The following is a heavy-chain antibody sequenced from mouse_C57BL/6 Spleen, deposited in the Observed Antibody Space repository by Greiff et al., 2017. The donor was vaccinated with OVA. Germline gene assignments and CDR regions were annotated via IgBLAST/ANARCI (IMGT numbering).Heavy chain of an antibody. CDR3: ARDHYYGSSYEGYFDY. D-gene: IGHD1-1*01. CDR1: GFTFSDYG. V-gene: IGHV5-17*01. J-gene: IGHJ2*01. Sequence: EVKLVESGGGLVKPGGSLKLSCAASGFTFSDYGMHWVRQAPEKGLEWVAYISSGSSTIYYADTVKGRFTISRDNAKNTLFLQMTSLRSEDTAMYYCARDHYYGSSYEGYFDYWGQGTTLTVSS. CDR2: ISSGSSTI.